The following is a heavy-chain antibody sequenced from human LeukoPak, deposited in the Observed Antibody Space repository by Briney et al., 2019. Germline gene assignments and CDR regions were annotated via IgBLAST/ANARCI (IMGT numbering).Heavy chain of an antibody. V-gene: IGHV1-69*06. Sequence: ASVTVSCKASGGTFSSYDFSWVRQAPGQGLEWMGGIMPIFRTANYAQKFRDRVTITADKSTSTAYMELSSLRSEDTAVYYCATGRTDIVVVPATLRNYYFDYWGQGTLVTVSS. D-gene: IGHD2-2*01. CDR2: IMPIFRTA. J-gene: IGHJ4*02. CDR1: GGTFSSYD. CDR3: ATGRTDIVVVPATLRNYYFDY.